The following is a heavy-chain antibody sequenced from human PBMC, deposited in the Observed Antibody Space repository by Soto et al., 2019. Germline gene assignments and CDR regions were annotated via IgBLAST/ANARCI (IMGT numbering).Heavy chain of an antibody. D-gene: IGHD2-8*02. V-gene: IGHV3-30*03. Sequence: QVQLVESGGGAVQPGRSLTLSCAASGYRFSAYGMHWVRQAPGKGLEWVAVVSTDGRSEHYADSVKGRFTISRDNSKTTLSPQVKGLRPDDTALYYCATTISTPTSEDSTGRGALIDSWGGGARVIVSS. CDR1: GYRFSAYG. CDR2: VSTDGRSE. CDR3: ATTISTPTSEDSTGRGALIDS. J-gene: IGHJ4*02.